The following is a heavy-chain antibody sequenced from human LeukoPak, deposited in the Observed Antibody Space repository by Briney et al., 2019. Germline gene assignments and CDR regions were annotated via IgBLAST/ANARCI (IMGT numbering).Heavy chain of an antibody. J-gene: IGHJ4*02. V-gene: IGHV3-74*01. D-gene: IGHD5-24*01. Sequence: GGSLRLSCAASGFTFSSYWMHWVRQAPGKGLEWVSRVSSEGKSTSFADSVKGRFTVSRDNAKNSLYLQMNSLRAEDTAVYYCARNGLRDGYNSFDYWGQGTLVTVSS. CDR3: ARNGLRDGYNSFDY. CDR1: GFTFSSYW. CDR2: VSSEGKST.